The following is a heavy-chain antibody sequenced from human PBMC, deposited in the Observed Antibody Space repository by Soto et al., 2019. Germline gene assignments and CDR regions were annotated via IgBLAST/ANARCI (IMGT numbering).Heavy chain of an antibody. CDR2: FIPMYGIP. Sequence: QVLLEQSGAEVKQPGTSVSVSCQTSGGSFSTFAIRWVRQAPGQGLQWVGGFIPMYGIPISAQSFQSRVSISADESTRTCTMHLSSLKIEDAAIYYCCRLPGWGDRTLVNVPS. CDR1: GGSFSTFA. D-gene: IGHD3-10*01. CDR3: CRLPG. V-gene: IGHV1-69*01. J-gene: IGHJ4*01.